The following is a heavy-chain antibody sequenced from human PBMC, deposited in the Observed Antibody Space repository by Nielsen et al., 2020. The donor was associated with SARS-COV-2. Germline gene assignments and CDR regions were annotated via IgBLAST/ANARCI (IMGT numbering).Heavy chain of an antibody. CDR3: AREPVSFGSGSNFDY. CDR2: IYYSGST. V-gene: IGHV4-59*08. Sequence: SETLSLTCTVSGGSISSYYWSWIRQPPGKGLEWIGYIYYSGSTNYNPSLKSRVTISVDTSKNQFSLKLSSVTAADTAVYYCAREPVSFGSGSNFDYWGQGTLVTVSS. J-gene: IGHJ4*02. D-gene: IGHD3-10*01. CDR1: GGSISSYY.